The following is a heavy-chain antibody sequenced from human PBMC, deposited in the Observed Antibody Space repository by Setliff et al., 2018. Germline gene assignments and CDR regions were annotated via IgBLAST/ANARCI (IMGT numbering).Heavy chain of an antibody. CDR1: GGTFANKP. D-gene: IGHD4-17*01. CDR3: ARGPSPTVTPSRLIYFYHMDV. CDR2: IIPIFGTP. V-gene: IGHV1-69*13. Sequence: SVKVSCKASGGTFANKPISWVRQAPGQGLEWMGGIIPIFGTPDYARKFQARVTITADESTSTAYMELSSLRSEDTAVYYCARGPSPTVTPSRLIYFYHMDVWGTGTTVTVSS. J-gene: IGHJ6*03.